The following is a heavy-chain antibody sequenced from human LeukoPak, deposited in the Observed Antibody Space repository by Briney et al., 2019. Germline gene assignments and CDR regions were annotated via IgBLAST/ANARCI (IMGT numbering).Heavy chain of an antibody. CDR1: GFDFIAYG. D-gene: IGHD3-10*01. Sequence: GGSLRLSCAASGFDFIAYGMHWVRQAPGKGLEWVAVTSYDGRNKYYADSVKGRFTISRDNSKNTLYLQMNSLRPEDTAVYYCAKGGGSGYGSGSLSNWGQGTLVTVSS. J-gene: IGHJ4*02. CDR2: TSYDGRNK. V-gene: IGHV3-30*18. CDR3: AKGGGSGYGSGSLSN.